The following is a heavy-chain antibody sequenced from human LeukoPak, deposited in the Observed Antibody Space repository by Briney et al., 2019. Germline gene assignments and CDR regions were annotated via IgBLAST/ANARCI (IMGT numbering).Heavy chain of an antibody. CDR1: GGSISNSRYY. Sequence: NPSETLSLTCTVSGGSISNSRYYWGWIRQPPGKGLEWIGSIYYSGSTNYNPSLKSRVTISVDTSKNQFSLKLSSVTAADTAVYYCASSSSWSFDPWGRGTLVTVSS. CDR3: ASSSSWSFDP. CDR2: IYYSGST. D-gene: IGHD6-13*01. V-gene: IGHV4-39*07. J-gene: IGHJ5*02.